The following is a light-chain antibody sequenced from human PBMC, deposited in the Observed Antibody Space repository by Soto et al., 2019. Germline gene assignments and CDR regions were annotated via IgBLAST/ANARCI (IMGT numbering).Light chain of an antibody. V-gene: IGLV2-11*01. CDR3: CSYAGNSLWV. CDR1: SSDVGGSKF. J-gene: IGLJ3*02. Sequence: QSALTQPRSVSGSPGQSVTISCNGSSSDVGGSKFVSWYQQHPVKAPKLVIYDVTKRPSGVPDRFSGSKSGNTASLTISGLQADDEADYYCCSYAGNSLWVFGGGTNSPS. CDR2: DVT.